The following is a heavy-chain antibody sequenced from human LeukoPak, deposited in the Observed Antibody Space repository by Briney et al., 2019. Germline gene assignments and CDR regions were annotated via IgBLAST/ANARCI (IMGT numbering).Heavy chain of an antibody. CDR1: GGSISSSSYY. V-gene: IGHV4-39*01. CDR3: ARLRRVTMVRGVIIFDY. CDR2: IYYSGST. Sequence: SSETLSLTCTVSGGSISSSSYYWGWIRQPPGKGLEWIGSIYYSGSTYYNPSLKSRVTISVDTSKNQFSLKLSSVTAADTAVYYCARLRRVTMVRGVIIFDYWGQGTLATVSS. J-gene: IGHJ4*02. D-gene: IGHD3-10*01.